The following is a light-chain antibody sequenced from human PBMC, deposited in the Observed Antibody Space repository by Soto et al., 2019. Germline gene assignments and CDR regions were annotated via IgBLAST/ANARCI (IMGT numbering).Light chain of an antibody. J-gene: IGLJ1*01. CDR3: GSYASGSSEV. Sequence: LTQPASVSGSPGQSITISCTGTSSDVGGYNYVSWYQQHPGKAPKLMIYDVSNRPSGVSDRFSGSKSGNTASLTISGLQAEDEADYYCGSYASGSSEVFGTGTKVTVL. CDR1: SSDVGGYNY. CDR2: DVS. V-gene: IGLV2-14*01.